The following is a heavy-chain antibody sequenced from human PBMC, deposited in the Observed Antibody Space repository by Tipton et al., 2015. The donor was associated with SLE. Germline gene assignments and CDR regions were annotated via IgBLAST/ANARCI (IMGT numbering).Heavy chain of an antibody. CDR2: INHSGST. D-gene: IGHD6-19*01. V-gene: IGHV4-34*01. Sequence: TLSLTCAVYGGSFSGYYWSWIRQPPGKGLEWIGEINHSGSTNYNPPLKSRVTISVDTSKNQFSLKLSSVTAADTAVYYCARDLVSGWYVGYYYYHGMDVWGQGTTVTVSS. CDR1: GGSFSGYY. J-gene: IGHJ6*02. CDR3: ARDLVSGWYVGYYYYHGMDV.